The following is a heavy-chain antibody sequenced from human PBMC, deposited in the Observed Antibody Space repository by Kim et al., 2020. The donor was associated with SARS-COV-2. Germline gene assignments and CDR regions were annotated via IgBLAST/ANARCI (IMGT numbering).Heavy chain of an antibody. Sequence: ASVKVSCKASGYTFTGYYMHWVRQAPGQGLEWMGWINPNSGGTNYAQKFQGRVTMTRDTSISTAYMELSRLRSDDTAVYYCARERLESYYFDYWGQGTLVTVSS. J-gene: IGHJ4*02. V-gene: IGHV1-2*02. D-gene: IGHD1-1*01. CDR2: INPNSGGT. CDR1: GYTFTGYY. CDR3: ARERLESYYFDY.